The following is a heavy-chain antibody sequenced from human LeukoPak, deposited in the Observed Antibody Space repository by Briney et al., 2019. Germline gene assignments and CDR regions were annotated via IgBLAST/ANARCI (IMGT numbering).Heavy chain of an antibody. V-gene: IGHV5-51*01. D-gene: IGHD1-26*01. J-gene: IGHJ3*02. CDR3: ARPSNSASLDSFDI. CDR1: GYSFNNYW. Sequence: GESLKISCKGSGYSFNNYWIGRVRQMPGEGLEWMGIIYPGDSDTRYSPSFQGQVTISADKSISTAYLQWSSLKASDTAMYYCARPSNSASLDSFDIWGQGTMVSVSS. CDR2: IYPGDSDT.